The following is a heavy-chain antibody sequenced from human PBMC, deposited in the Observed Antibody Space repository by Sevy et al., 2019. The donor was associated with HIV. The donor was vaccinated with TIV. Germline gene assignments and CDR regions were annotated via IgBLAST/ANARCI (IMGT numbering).Heavy chain of an antibody. CDR2: ISYDGNKK. V-gene: IGHV3-30*03. J-gene: IGHJ4*02. Sequence: GESLKISCAASGFSFSSHGMHWVRQAPGKGLEWQAVISYDGNKKYYADSVKGRFTISRDNSKNTRYLQMNSLRAEDTAVYYCARDGGWYNYAPSDYWGQGTLVTVSS. D-gene: IGHD1-1*01. CDR1: GFSFSSHG. CDR3: ARDGGWYNYAPSDY.